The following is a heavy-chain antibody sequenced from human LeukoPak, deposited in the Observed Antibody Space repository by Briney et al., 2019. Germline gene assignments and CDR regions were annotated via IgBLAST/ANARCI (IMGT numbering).Heavy chain of an antibody. V-gene: IGHV3-23*01. J-gene: IGHJ4*02. D-gene: IGHD3-22*01. CDR3: AKDSYYDSSGAFDY. CDR1: GFTFSSYA. CDR2: ISGNGGST. Sequence: GGSLRLSCGASGFTFSSYAMSWVRQAPGKGLEWVSAISGNGGSTYYADSVKGRFTISRDNSKNTLYLQMNSLRAEDTAVYYCAKDSYYDSSGAFDYWGQGTLVTVSS.